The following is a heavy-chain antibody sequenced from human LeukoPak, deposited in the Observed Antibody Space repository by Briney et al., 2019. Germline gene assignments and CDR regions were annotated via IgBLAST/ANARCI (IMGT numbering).Heavy chain of an antibody. CDR1: GFTFSSYA. CDR2: ISGSGGST. Sequence: GGSLRLSCAASGFTFSSYAMSWVRQAPGKGLEWVSAISGSGGSTCYADSVKGRFTISRDNSKNTLYLQMNSLRAEDTAVYYCAKAPIAVAGTFCDYWGQGTLVTVSS. CDR3: AKAPIAVAGTFCDY. V-gene: IGHV3-23*01. D-gene: IGHD6-19*01. J-gene: IGHJ4*02.